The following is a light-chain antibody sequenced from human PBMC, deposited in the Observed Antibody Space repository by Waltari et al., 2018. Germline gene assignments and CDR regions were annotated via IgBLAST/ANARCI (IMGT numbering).Light chain of an antibody. CDR3: QHYLRLPAT. V-gene: IGKV3-20*01. CDR1: QSVSRA. Sequence: EIVLTPSPGTLSLSPGESAPLSCRASQSVSRALAWYQQKPGQAPRLLIYGASNRATGIPDRFSGSGSGTDFSLTISSLEPEDFAVYYCQHYLRLPATFGQGTKVEIK. CDR2: GAS. J-gene: IGKJ1*01.